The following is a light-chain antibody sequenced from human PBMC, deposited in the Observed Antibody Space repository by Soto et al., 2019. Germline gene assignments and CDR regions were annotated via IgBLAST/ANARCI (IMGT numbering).Light chain of an antibody. J-gene: IGKJ1*01. CDR3: LLDFRYFWA. V-gene: IGKV1-6*01. Sequence: IQMTQSPSSLSASVGDRVTITCRASQDISNFLNWYQQKPGKAPKLLIYAASILQSGVPSRFSGSGSGTDFTLTISSLQPEDFATYYCLLDFRYFWAFGQGTKVDIK. CDR2: AAS. CDR1: QDISNF.